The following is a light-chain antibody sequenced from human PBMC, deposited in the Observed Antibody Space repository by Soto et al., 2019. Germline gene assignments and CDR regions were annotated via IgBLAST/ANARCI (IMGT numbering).Light chain of an antibody. CDR1: QSVSNY. V-gene: IGKV3-11*01. J-gene: IGKJ4*01. Sequence: EIVVTQSPATLSLSPGERATLSCRASQSVSNYLAWYQQKPGQAPRLLIYDASNRASGIPARFSGSGSGTDFTLTISSLDPEDFAVYYCQQRSNWPPVTFGGGTKVDIK. CDR2: DAS. CDR3: QQRSNWPPVT.